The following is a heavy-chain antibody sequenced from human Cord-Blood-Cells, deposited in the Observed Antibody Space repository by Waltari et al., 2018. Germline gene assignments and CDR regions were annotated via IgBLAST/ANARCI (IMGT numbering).Heavy chain of an antibody. CDR1: GFTVSSNY. CDR2: NYSGGST. V-gene: IGHV3-53*01. CDR3: ARGEYNWNDGGVY. D-gene: IGHD1-1*01. Sequence: EVQMVESGGGLIQPGGSLRLSCAASGFTVSSNYMSWVRQGAGKGLEWVSDNYSGGSTYDADSVKGRFTISRDNSKNTLYLQMNSLRAEDTAVYYCARGEYNWNDGGVYWGQGTLVTVSS. J-gene: IGHJ4*02.